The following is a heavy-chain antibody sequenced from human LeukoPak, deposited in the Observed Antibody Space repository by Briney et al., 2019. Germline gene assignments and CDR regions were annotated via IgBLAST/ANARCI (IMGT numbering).Heavy chain of an antibody. CDR1: GGSISSSSYY. V-gene: IGHV4-39*07. J-gene: IGHJ6*03. CDR2: IYYSGST. Sequence: SETLSLTCTVSGGSISSSSYYWGWIRQPPGKGLEWIGSIYYSGSTYYNPSLKSRVTISVDTSKNQFSLKLSSVTAADTAVYYCARGSTYYDILTGYGYTPYYYYYMDVWGKGTTVTISS. D-gene: IGHD3-9*01. CDR3: ARGSTYYDILTGYGYTPYYYYYMDV.